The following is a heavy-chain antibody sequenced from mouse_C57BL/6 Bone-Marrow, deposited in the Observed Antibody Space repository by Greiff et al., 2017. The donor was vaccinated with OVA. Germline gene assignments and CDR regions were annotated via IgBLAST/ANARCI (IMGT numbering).Heavy chain of an antibody. D-gene: IGHD2-13*01. CDR2: IWSGGST. CDR3: ARDSQYGDYLSWFAY. Sequence: QVQLQQSGPGLVQPSQSLSITCTVSGFSLTSYGVHWVRQSPGKGLEWLGVIWSGGSTDYNAALISRLSTSKDNATSKAFFKMNSLQADDTAIYYCARDSQYGDYLSWFAYWGKGTLVTVSA. CDR1: GFSLTSYG. V-gene: IGHV2-2*01. J-gene: IGHJ3*01.